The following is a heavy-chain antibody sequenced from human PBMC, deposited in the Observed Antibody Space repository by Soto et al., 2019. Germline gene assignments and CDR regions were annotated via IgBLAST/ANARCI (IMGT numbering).Heavy chain of an antibody. V-gene: IGHV3-66*01. Sequence: EGLLEESGGGFVQPGGSLRLSCAASGFTVSNNYMTWVRQAPGKGLEWVAVIQDGGSISYADSVSDRFIISRDNSKNTVFLEMSNLRPGDTAVYFCARGEGSGSNALGHWVQGTLVTVSS. J-gene: IGHJ4*02. CDR2: IQDGGSI. D-gene: IGHD3-16*01. CDR3: ARGEGSGSNALGH. CDR1: GFTVSNNY.